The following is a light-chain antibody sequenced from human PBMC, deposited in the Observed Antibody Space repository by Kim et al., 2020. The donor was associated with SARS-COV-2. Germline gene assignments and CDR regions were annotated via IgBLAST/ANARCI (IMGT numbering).Light chain of an antibody. Sequence: AQGKAARITWGGNNVGSKSVHWYQQKPGQAPVLVIYYDSDRPSGIPERFSGSNSGNTATLTISRVEAGDEADYYCQVWDSSSDRVVFGGGTQLTV. CDR3: QVWDSSSDRVV. J-gene: IGLJ2*01. CDR1: NVGSKS. V-gene: IGLV3-21*04. CDR2: YDS.